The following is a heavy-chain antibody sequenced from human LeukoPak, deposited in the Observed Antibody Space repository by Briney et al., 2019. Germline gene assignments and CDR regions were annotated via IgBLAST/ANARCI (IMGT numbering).Heavy chain of an antibody. CDR1: GFSLSTSGVG. CDR2: IYWDDDK. CDR3: AHTLYYYDSSGYYYGRAFDI. V-gene: IGHV2-5*02. D-gene: IGHD3-22*01. Sequence: SGPTLVKPTQTLTLTCTFSGFSLSTSGVGVGWIRQPPGKALEWLALIYWDDDKRYSPSLKSRLTITKDTSKNQVVLTMTNMDPVDTATYYCAHTLYYYDSSGYYYGRAFDIWGQGTMVTVSS. J-gene: IGHJ3*02.